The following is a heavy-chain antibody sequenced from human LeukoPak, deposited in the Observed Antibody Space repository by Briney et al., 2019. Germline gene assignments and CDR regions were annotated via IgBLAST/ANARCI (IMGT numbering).Heavy chain of an antibody. Sequence: SETLSLTCTVSGGSVSSCSYYWSWIRQPPGKGLVWLGYIYYSGSNNYNPSLKSRVTISVDTSKNQFSLKLSPVTAADTAVYYCARGISITMIVVGMYYFDYWGQGTLVTVSS. CDR3: ARGISITMIVVGMYYFDY. CDR1: GGSVSSCSYY. V-gene: IGHV4-61*01. J-gene: IGHJ4*02. D-gene: IGHD3-22*01. CDR2: IYYSGSN.